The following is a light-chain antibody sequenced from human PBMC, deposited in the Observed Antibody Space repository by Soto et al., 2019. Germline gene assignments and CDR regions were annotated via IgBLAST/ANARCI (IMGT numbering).Light chain of an antibody. CDR2: EIT. J-gene: IGLJ1*01. CDR3: SSYAGSNNYV. Sequence: QSALTQPPSASGSPGQSVTISCTGTSSDIGGYNFVSWYQHHPDKAPKLMIYEITKRPSGVPARFSGSKSDNTASLTVSGLQAEDEPDYYCSSYAGSNNYVFGTGTKVTVL. V-gene: IGLV2-8*01. CDR1: SSDIGGYNF.